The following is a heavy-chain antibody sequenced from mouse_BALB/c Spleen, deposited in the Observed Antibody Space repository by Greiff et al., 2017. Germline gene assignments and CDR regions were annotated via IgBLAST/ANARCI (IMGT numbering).Heavy chain of an antibody. CDR1: GFTFSSFG. V-gene: IGHV5-17*02. CDR2: ISSGSSTI. CDR3: ATLYGYYFDY. D-gene: IGHD1-2*01. J-gene: IGHJ2*01. Sequence: EVKLMESGGGLVQPGGSRKLSCAASGFTFSSFGMHWVRQAPEKGLEWVAYISSGSSTIYYADTVKGRFTISRDNPKNTLFLQMTSLRSEDTAMYYCATLYGYYFDYWGQGTTLTVSS.